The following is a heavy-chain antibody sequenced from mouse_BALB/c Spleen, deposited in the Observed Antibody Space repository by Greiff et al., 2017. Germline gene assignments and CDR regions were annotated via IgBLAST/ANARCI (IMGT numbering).Heavy chain of an antibody. CDR3: ARSLGPLVPAWFAY. CDR2: ISYSGST. Sequence: EVQLQESGPGLVKPSQSLSLTCTVTGYSITSDYAWNWIRQFPGNKLEWMGYISYSGSTSYNPSLKSRISITRDTSKNQFFLQLNSVTTEDTATYYCARSLGPLVPAWFAYWGEGTLVTVSA. CDR1: GYSITSDYA. D-gene: IGHD4-1*01. V-gene: IGHV3-2*02. J-gene: IGHJ3*01.